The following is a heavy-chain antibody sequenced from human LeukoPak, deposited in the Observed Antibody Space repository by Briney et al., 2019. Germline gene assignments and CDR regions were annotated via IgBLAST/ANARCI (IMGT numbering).Heavy chain of an antibody. D-gene: IGHD4-17*01. CDR3: AKDSGYDYGDYGPVKY. CDR1: GFTFSNYA. V-gene: IGHV3-23*01. J-gene: IGHJ4*02. Sequence: GGSLRLSCAASGFTFSNYAMSWVRQAPGKGLEWVSVISASVGRTDYADSVKGRSTISRDNSKNTLYLQMNSLRAEDTAVYYCAKDSGYDYGDYGPVKYWGQGTLVTVSS. CDR2: ISASVGRT.